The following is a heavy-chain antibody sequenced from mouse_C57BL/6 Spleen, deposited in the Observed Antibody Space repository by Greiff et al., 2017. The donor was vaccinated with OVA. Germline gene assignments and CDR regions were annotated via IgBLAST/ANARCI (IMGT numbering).Heavy chain of an antibody. CDR1: GYTFTSYW. CDR2: IDPSDSET. V-gene: IGHV1-52*01. CDR3: ASDRAMDY. J-gene: IGHJ4*01. Sequence: QVHVKQSGAELVRPGSSVKLSCKASGYTFTSYWMHWVKQRPIQGLEWIGNIDPSDSETHYNQKFKDKATLTVDKSSSTAYMQLSSLTSEDSAVYYCASDRAMDYWGQGTSVTVSS.